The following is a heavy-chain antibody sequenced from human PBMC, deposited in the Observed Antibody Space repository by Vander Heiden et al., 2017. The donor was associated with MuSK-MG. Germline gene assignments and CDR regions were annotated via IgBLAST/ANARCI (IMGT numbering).Heavy chain of an antibody. D-gene: IGHD2-15*01. V-gene: IGHV1-69*01. CDR1: GGTFSSYA. CDR3: ARDLGHVVVVAATAIRDWYFDL. Sequence: QVQLVQSGAEVTKPGSSVKVSCKASGGTFSSYAISWVRQAPGQGLEWMGGIIPIFGTANYAQKFQGRVTITADESTSTAYMELSSLRSEDTAVYYCARDLGHVVVVAATAIRDWYFDLWGRGTLVTVSS. CDR2: IIPIFGTA. J-gene: IGHJ2*01.